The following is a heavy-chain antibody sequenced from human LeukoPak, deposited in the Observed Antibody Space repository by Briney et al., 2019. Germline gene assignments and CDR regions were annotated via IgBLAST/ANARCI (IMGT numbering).Heavy chain of an antibody. CDR3: ARVTGIAAAGNWFDP. CDR1: GFTFSSYW. J-gene: IGHJ5*02. Sequence: PGGSLRLSCAASGFTFSSYWMSWVRQAPGKGLEWVANIKQDGSEKYYVDSVKGRFTISRDNAKNSLYLQMNSLRAEDTAVYYCARVTGIAAAGNWFDPWGQGTLVTVSS. V-gene: IGHV3-7*01. CDR2: IKQDGSEK. D-gene: IGHD6-13*01.